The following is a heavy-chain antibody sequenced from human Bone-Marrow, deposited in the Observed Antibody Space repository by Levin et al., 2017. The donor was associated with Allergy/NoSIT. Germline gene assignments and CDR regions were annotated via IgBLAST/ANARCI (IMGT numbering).Heavy chain of an antibody. V-gene: IGHV4-59*01. CDR1: GGSISNYY. CDR3: ARSSGKMAVNNAYDY. D-gene: IGHD1/OR15-1a*01. J-gene: IGHJ4*02. Sequence: NASETLSLTCTVSGGSISNYYWSWIRQPPGKGLEWIGYIYYTGYTSYSPSLRSRVTISVDTSKNQFSLRLNSVTAADTAVYYCARSSGKMAVNNAYDYWGQGTLVTVSS. CDR2: IYYTGYT.